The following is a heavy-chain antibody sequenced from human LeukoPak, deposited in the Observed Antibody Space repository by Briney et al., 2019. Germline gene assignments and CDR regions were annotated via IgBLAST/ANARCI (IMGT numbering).Heavy chain of an antibody. J-gene: IGHJ1*01. Sequence: PGGSRRLSCAASGFXFDDYAIHWVRQAPGKGLEWVSLISGDGGSTYSANSVKGRFTISRDNSKNSLYLQMNSLRTEDTALYYCAKDIDSSWYAEYFQHWGQGTLVTVSS. CDR3: AKDIDSSWYAEYFQH. CDR1: GFXFDDYA. D-gene: IGHD6-13*01. V-gene: IGHV3-43*02. CDR2: ISGDGGST.